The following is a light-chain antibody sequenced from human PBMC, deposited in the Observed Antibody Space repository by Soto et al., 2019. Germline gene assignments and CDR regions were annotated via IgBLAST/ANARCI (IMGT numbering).Light chain of an antibody. CDR3: LQYDRSPRT. CDR1: QSVSGTF. J-gene: IGKJ1*01. V-gene: IGKV3-20*01. CDR2: GAS. Sequence: EIVLTQSRGTLSLSPGESATLSFSASQSVSGTFLAWYQQKPGQAPRLVIYGASSRATGIPDRFSGSGSGTDFTLTISRLEPEDFAMYYCLQYDRSPRTFGQGTKVDIK.